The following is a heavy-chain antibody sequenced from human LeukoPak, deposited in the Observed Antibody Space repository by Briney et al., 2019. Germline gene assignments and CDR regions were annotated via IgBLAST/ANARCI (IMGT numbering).Heavy chain of an antibody. Sequence: SETLSLTCTVSGGSISSYYWSWIRQPPGKGLEWIGYIYYSGSTNYNPSLKSRVTISVDTSKNQFSLKLSSVTAADPAVYYCARDQSSGGRWLDYWGRGTLVTVSS. V-gene: IGHV4-59*01. CDR3: ARDQSSGGRWLDY. CDR1: GGSISSYY. J-gene: IGHJ4*02. CDR2: IYYSGST. D-gene: IGHD2-15*01.